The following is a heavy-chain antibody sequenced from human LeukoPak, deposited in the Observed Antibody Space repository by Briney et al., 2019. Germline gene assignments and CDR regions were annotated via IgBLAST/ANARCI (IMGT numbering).Heavy chain of an antibody. CDR1: GGSISSSSYY. V-gene: IGHV4-39*01. Sequence: SETLSLTCTVSGGSISSSSYYWGWIRQPPGKGLEWIGSIYYSGNTYYNPSLKSRVTISVDTSKNQFSLKLSSVTAADTAVYYCARQGRYMATTGTPNFDYWGQGTLVTVSS. D-gene: IGHD6-13*01. CDR3: ARQGRYMATTGTPNFDY. CDR2: IYYSGNT. J-gene: IGHJ4*02.